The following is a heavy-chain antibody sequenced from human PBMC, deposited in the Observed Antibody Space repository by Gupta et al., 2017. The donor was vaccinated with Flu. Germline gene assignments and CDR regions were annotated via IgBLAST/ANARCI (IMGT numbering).Heavy chain of an antibody. Sequence: EVQLLESGGGLVQPGGSLSLSCAASGFTFSTYSMTWVRQAPGKGLEWVSLISGSGGRTYYADSVKGRFTISRDNSKNTLYLQMNSLRAEETAVYYCAKDGGACAGDCWDWFDPWGQGTLVTVSS. V-gene: IGHV3-23*01. CDR2: ISGSGGRT. CDR3: AKDGGACAGDCWDWFDP. J-gene: IGHJ5*02. D-gene: IGHD2-21*02. CDR1: GFTFSTYS.